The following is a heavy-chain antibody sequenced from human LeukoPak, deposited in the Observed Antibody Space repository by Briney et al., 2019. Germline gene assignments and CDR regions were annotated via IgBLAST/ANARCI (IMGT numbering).Heavy chain of an antibody. CDR3: ARELYNRRFRAAQGY. J-gene: IGHJ4*02. Sequence: ASVTVSCKASGYTFTGYYMHWVRQAPGQGLEWMGWINPNSGGTNYAQKFQGRVTMTRDTSISTAYMELSRLRSDDTAVYYCARELYNRRFRAAQGYWGQGTLVTVSS. CDR1: GYTFTGYY. CDR2: INPNSGGT. D-gene: IGHD6-6*01. V-gene: IGHV1-2*02.